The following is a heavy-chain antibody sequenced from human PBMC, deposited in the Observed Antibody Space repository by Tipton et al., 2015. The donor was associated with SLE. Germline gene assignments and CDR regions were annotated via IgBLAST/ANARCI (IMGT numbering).Heavy chain of an antibody. CDR3: ARQSYPGLVVYAHNWFDP. CDR1: GGSISSSSYY. CDR2: IYYSGIT. J-gene: IGHJ5*02. V-gene: IGHV4-61*05. D-gene: IGHD2-8*02. Sequence: PGLVKPSETLSLTCTVSGGSISSSSYYWGWIRQPPGKGLEWIGYIYYSGITNYNPSLKSRVTISVDTSKNQFSLKLSAVTAADTAVYYCARQSYPGLVVYAHNWFDPWGQGTLVTVSS.